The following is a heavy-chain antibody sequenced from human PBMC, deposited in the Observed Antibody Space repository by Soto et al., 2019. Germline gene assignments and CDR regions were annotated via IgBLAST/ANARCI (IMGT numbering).Heavy chain of an antibody. V-gene: IGHV1-69*08. CDR2: IIPILGIA. Sequence: QVQLVQSGAEVKKPGSSVKVSCKASGGTFSSYTISWVRQAPGQGLEWMGRIIPILGIANYAQKFQGRVTITADKSTSTAYMELSSLRSEDTAVYYCARDRGVVVPAAMPSFDYWGQGTLVTVSS. CDR1: GGTFSSYT. CDR3: ARDRGVVVPAAMPSFDY. J-gene: IGHJ4*02. D-gene: IGHD2-2*01.